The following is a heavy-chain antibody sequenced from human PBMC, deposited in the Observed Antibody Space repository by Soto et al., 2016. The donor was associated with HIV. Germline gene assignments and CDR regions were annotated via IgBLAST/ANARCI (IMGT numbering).Heavy chain of an antibody. CDR3: ARDRGVGVGATDAFDI. J-gene: IGHJ3*02. Sequence: QVQLQESGPGLVKPSETLSLICIVSGGSVSSGSYYWSWIRQPPGKGLEWIGYIYYSGSTNYNPSLKSRVTISVDTSKNHLSLKLSSVTAADTAMYYCARDRGVGVGATDAFDIWGQGTMVTVSS. CDR1: GGSVSSGSYY. D-gene: IGHD1-26*01. V-gene: IGHV4-61*03. CDR2: IYYSGST.